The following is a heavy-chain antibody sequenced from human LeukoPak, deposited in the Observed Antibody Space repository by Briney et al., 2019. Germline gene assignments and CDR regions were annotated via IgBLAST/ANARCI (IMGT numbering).Heavy chain of an antibody. Sequence: SETLSLTCTVSGGSISSYYWSWIRQPPGKGLEWIGYIYYSGSTNYNPSLKSRVTISVDTSKNQFSLKLSSVTAADTAVYYCARGGGYQLLKNWFDPWGQGTLVTVSS. V-gene: IGHV4-59*01. CDR2: IYYSGST. J-gene: IGHJ5*02. CDR1: GGSISSYY. CDR3: ARGGGYQLLKNWFDP. D-gene: IGHD2-2*01.